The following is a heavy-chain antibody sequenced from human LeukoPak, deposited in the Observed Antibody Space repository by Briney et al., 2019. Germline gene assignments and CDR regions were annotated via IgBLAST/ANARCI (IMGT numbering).Heavy chain of an antibody. CDR2: ISAHNGNT. V-gene: IGHV1-18*04. J-gene: IGHJ4*02. CDR1: GYTFTGYY. Sequence: ASVKVSCKASGYTFTGYYMHWVRQAPGQGLEWMGWISAHNGNTDYAQNLQGRVTMTTDTSTSTAYMELRSLRSDDTAVYYCARVPAAIPYGDYWGQGTLVTVSS. D-gene: IGHD2-2*01. CDR3: ARVPAAIPYGDY.